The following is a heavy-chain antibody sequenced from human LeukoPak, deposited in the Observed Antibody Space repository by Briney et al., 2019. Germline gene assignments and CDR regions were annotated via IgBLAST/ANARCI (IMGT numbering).Heavy chain of an antibody. Sequence: SQTLSLTCAISGDSVSSNSAAWNWIRQSPSIGLEWLGRTYYRSKWYNDYAVSVKSRITINPDTSKNQFSLQLNSVTPEDTAVYYCARVRMAAAGIYWYFDLWGRGTLVTVSS. J-gene: IGHJ2*01. CDR3: ARVRMAAAGIYWYFDL. D-gene: IGHD6-13*01. CDR1: GDSVSSNSAA. V-gene: IGHV6-1*01. CDR2: TYYRSKWYN.